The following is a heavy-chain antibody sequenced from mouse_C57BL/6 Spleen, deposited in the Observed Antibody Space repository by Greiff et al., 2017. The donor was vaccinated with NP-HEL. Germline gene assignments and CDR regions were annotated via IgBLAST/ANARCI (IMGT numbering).Heavy chain of an antibody. D-gene: IGHD2-4*01. CDR2: IYPGDGDT. CDR3: EMELRGGGYYAMDY. CDR1: GYAFSSSW. J-gene: IGHJ4*01. Sequence: VQLQQSGPELVKPGASVKISCKASGYAFSSSWMNWVKQRPGQGLEWIGRIYPGDGDTNYNGKFKGKATLTADKSSSTAYMQLSSLTSEDSAVYFCEMELRGGGYYAMDYWGQGTSVTVSS. V-gene: IGHV1-82*01.